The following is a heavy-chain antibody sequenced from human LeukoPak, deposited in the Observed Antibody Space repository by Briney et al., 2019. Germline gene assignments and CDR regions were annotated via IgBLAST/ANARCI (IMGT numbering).Heavy chain of an antibody. CDR2: ISGSGSST. V-gene: IGHV3-23*01. CDR1: GFTFSRYA. D-gene: IGHD2-2*01. CDR3: AKDRIVVASGATRNYYYGMDV. Sequence: PGGSLRLSCVASGFTFSRYAMSWVRQAPGKGLEWVSSISGSGSSTYYADSVKGQFTISRDNSKNTLYLQMNSLRAEDTAVYYCAKDRIVVASGATRNYYYGMDVWGQGTTVTVSS. J-gene: IGHJ6*02.